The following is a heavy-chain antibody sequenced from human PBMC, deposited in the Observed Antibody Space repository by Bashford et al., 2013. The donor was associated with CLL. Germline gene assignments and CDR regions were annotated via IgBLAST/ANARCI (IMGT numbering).Heavy chain of an antibody. D-gene: IGHD5-24*01. CDR1: GFNFDDFA. CDR2: LSWNGGGI. CDR3: AKDINLYGYLDVFDI. J-gene: IGHJ3*02. V-gene: IGHV3-9*01. Sequence: SLRLSCATSGFNFDDFAMHWVRQAPGKGLEWVAGLSWNGGGIGYAESVRGRFTISRDNAENSLHLEMNSLRVEDTALYFCAKDINLYGYLDVFDIWGQGTMVTVSS.